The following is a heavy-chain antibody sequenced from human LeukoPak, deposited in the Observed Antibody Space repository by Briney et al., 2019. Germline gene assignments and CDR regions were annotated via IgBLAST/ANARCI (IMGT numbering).Heavy chain of an antibody. J-gene: IGHJ4*02. Sequence: ASVKVSCKASGGTFSSYAISWVRQAPGQGLEWMGRIIPILGIANYAQKFQGRVTTTADKSTSTAYMELSSLRSEDTAVYYCARDQVAAAGISIGAYDYWGQGTLVTVSS. D-gene: IGHD6-13*01. CDR1: GGTFSSYA. CDR3: ARDQVAAAGISIGAYDY. V-gene: IGHV1-69*04. CDR2: IIPILGIA.